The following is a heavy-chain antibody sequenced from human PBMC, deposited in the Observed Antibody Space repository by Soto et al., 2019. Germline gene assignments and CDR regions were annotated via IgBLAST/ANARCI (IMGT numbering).Heavy chain of an antibody. V-gene: IGHV3-48*01. Sequence: PGGSLRLSCAASGFTFSSYSMDWVRQAPGKGLEWVSYISSSSSTIYYADSVKGRFTISRDNAKNSLYLQMNSLRAEDTAVYYCARDVRGGGYDRCYMDVWGKGTTVTVSS. D-gene: IGHD5-12*01. CDR3: ARDVRGGGYDRCYMDV. J-gene: IGHJ6*03. CDR2: ISSSSSTI. CDR1: GFTFSSYS.